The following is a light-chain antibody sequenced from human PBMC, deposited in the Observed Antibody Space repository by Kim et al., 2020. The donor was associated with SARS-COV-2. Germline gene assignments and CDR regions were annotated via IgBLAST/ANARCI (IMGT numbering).Light chain of an antibody. Sequence: EIVLTQSPATLSLSPGERATLSCRASQSVSSYLAWYQQKPGQAPRLLIYDASNRATGIPARLSGSGSGTDFTLTISSLEPEDFAVYYCQQRSNWPPMYTFGQRTKLEIK. J-gene: IGKJ2*01. CDR3: QQRSNWPPMYT. CDR1: QSVSSY. CDR2: DAS. V-gene: IGKV3-11*01.